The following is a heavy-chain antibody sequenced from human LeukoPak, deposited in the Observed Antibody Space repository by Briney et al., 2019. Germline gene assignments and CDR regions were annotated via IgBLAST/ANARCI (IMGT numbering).Heavy chain of an antibody. Sequence: ASVKVSCKVSGYTLTELSMHWVRQAPGKGLEWMGGFDPEDGETIYAQKFQGRVTMTEDTSTDTAYMELSSLRSEDTAVYYCATVGIAAANYYFDYWGQGILVTVSS. CDR2: FDPEDGET. V-gene: IGHV1-24*01. D-gene: IGHD6-13*01. CDR1: GYTLTELS. J-gene: IGHJ4*02. CDR3: ATVGIAAANYYFDY.